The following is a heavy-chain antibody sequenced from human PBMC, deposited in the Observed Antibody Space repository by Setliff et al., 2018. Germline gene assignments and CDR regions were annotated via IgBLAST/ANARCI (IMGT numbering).Heavy chain of an antibody. D-gene: IGHD3-3*01. V-gene: IGHV4-38-2*01. CDR3: RFWSGYYKNDY. CDR2: MYHSGST. CDR1: YYSISSGYY. Sequence: SSETLSLTCAVSYYSISSGYYWGWIRQPPGKGLEWIGSMYHSGSTYYSPSLESRVTISVDMSKNHLSLKLSSVTAADMAVYYCRFWSGYYKNDYWAQGTLVTVSS. J-gene: IGHJ4*02.